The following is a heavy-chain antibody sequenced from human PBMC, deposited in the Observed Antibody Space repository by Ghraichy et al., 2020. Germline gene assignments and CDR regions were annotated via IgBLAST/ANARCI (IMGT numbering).Heavy chain of an antibody. V-gene: IGHV3-53*01. CDR2: IYSGCST. J-gene: IGHJ6*02. CDR1: GFTVSSNY. CDR3: ARDRVAMGNYYYYYGMDV. D-gene: IGHD5-18*01. Sequence: GGSLRLSCAASGFTVSSNYMSWVRQAPGKGLEWVSVIYSGCSTYYADSVKGRFTISRDNSKNTLYLQMNSLRAEDTAVYYCARDRVAMGNYYYYYGMDVWGQGTTVTVSS.